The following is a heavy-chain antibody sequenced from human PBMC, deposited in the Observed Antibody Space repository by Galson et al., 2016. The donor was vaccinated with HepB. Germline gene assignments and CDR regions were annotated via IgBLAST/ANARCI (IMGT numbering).Heavy chain of an antibody. J-gene: IGHJ2*01. D-gene: IGHD3-10*01. CDR1: GDSITINPYY. Sequence: SETLSLTCTVSGDSITINPYYWGWIRQPPGKGLEWIGIVYYSGTTYYNPFLKGRVAMSVDTSKNQFSLKLTSVTAADSAVYYCAKVYNSGSFYISYVDFWGRGALVTVSS. CDR3: AKVYNSGSFYISYVDF. V-gene: IGHV4-39*01. CDR2: VYYSGTT.